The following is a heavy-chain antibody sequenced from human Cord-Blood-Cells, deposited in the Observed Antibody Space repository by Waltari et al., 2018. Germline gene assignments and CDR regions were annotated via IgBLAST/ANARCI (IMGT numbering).Heavy chain of an antibody. D-gene: IGHD6-6*01. V-gene: IGHV1-2*02. CDR1: GYTFTGYY. CDR3: AVEYSSSYDYYYGMDV. Sequence: QVQLVQSGAEVKKPGASVKVSCKASGYTFTGYYMHWVRQAPGQGLEWMGWINPNSGGTNYAQKFQGRVTMTRDTSTSTAYMELSRLRSDDTAVYYCAVEYSSSYDYYYGMDVWGQGTTVTVSS. J-gene: IGHJ6*02. CDR2: INPNSGGT.